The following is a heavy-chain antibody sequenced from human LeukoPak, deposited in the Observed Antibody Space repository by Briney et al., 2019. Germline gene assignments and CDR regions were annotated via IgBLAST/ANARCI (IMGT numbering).Heavy chain of an antibody. CDR2: IYYSGST. D-gene: IGHD6-19*01. CDR1: GGSISTYY. Sequence: SETLSLSCTVSGGSISTYYWSWIRQPPGKGLEWIGYIYYSGSTNYNPSLESRVTISVDTSKNQFALKLSSVTAADTAVYYCARDPPHSSGWYGAFDIWGQGTMVTFSS. J-gene: IGHJ3*02. CDR3: ARDPPHSSGWYGAFDI. V-gene: IGHV4-59*01.